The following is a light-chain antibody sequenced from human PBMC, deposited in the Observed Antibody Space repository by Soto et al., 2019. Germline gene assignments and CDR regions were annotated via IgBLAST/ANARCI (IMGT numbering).Light chain of an antibody. CDR1: QSVRSTY. V-gene: IGKV3-20*01. J-gene: IGKJ4*01. CDR3: QQYANSPLT. Sequence: EIVLTQSPGTLSLSPGERATLSCRASQSVRSTYLAWYQHKPGQAPRLLIYGASSRATGIPDRFSGSGSGTDFTLTISRLEPEDFAVYYCQQYANSPLTFGGGTKVEIK. CDR2: GAS.